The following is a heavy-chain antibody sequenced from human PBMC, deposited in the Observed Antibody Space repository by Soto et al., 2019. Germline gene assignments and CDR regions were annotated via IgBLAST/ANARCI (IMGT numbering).Heavy chain of an antibody. Sequence: QVQLVQSGAEVKKPGSSVKVSCKASGGTFSNYAFSWVRQAPGQGLEGLGGIMPIFGRADYAPKFRGRVTITADESTTTAHMELSSLRSEDTAVYYCESWVKEAGIGGNYYYGMDVWGQGTTVTVSS. CDR3: ESWVKEAGIGGNYYYGMDV. V-gene: IGHV1-69*12. CDR1: GGTFSNYA. J-gene: IGHJ6*02. D-gene: IGHD6-19*01. CDR2: IMPIFGRA.